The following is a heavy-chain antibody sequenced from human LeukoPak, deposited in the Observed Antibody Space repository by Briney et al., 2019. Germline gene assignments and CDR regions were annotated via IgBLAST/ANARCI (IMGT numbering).Heavy chain of an antibody. D-gene: IGHD5-18*01. J-gene: IGHJ4*02. CDR3: ARDRFTVSYGYFDY. Sequence: PGGSLRLSCAASGFTFSSYGMHWVRQAPGKGLEWVAVIWYDGSNKYYADSVKGRFTISRDNSKNTLYLQMNSLRAEDTAVYYCARDRFTVSYGYFDYWGQGTLVTVSS. CDR1: GFTFSSYG. CDR2: IWYDGSNK. V-gene: IGHV3-33*01.